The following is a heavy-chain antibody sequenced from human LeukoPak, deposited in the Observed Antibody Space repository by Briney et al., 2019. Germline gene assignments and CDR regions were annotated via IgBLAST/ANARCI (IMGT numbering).Heavy chain of an antibody. V-gene: IGHV4-39*01. J-gene: IGHJ4*02. CDR1: GSSISSSSYY. CDR3: ARVSSGSYDRGSIDY. CDR2: IYYSGST. D-gene: IGHD1-26*01. Sequence: PSETLSLTCTVSGSSISSSSYYWGWIRQPPGKGLEWIGSIYYSGSTYYNPSLKSRVTISVDTSKNQFSLKLSSVTAADTAVYYCARVSSGSYDRGSIDYWGQGTLVTVSS.